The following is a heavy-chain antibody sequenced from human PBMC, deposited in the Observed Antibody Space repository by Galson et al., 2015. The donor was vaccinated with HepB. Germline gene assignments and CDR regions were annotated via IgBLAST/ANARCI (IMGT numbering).Heavy chain of an antibody. V-gene: IGHV3-23*01. D-gene: IGHD3-22*01. CDR2: ISGSGGST. J-gene: IGHJ5*02. CDR1: GFTFSSYA. CDR3: AKTMIVVVITGWFDP. Sequence: SLRLSCAASGFTFSSYAMSWVHQAPGKGLEWVSAISGSGGSTYYADSVKGRFTISRDNSKNTLYLQMNSLRAEDTAVYYCAKTMIVVVITGWFDPWGQGTLVTVSS.